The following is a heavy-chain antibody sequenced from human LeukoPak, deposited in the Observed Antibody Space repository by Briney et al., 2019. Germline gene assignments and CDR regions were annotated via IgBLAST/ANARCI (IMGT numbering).Heavy chain of an antibody. CDR3: ARSVVVTPRRYYGMDV. CDR1: GYTFTSYG. D-gene: IGHD2-21*02. CDR2: ISAYNGNT. V-gene: IGHV1-18*01. J-gene: IGHJ6*02. Sequence: ASVNVSCKASGYTFTSYGISWVRQAPGQGLEWMGWISAYNGNTNYAQKLQGRVTMTTDTSTSTAYMELRSLRSDDTAVYYCARSVVVTPRRYYGMDVWGQGTTVTVSS.